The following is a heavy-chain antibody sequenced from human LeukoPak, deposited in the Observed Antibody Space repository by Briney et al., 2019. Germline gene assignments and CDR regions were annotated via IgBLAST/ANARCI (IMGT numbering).Heavy chain of an antibody. CDR2: IYYSGST. V-gene: IGHV4-59*12. CDR1: GGSISSYY. J-gene: IGHJ4*02. Sequence: PSETLSLTCTVSGGSISSYYWSWIRQPPGKGLEWIGYIYYSGSTNYNPSLKSRVTISVDTSKNQFSLKLSSVTAADTAVYYCARDRMFRGLIPRTYFDYWGQGTLVTVSS. D-gene: IGHD3-10*01. CDR3: ARDRMFRGLIPRTYFDY.